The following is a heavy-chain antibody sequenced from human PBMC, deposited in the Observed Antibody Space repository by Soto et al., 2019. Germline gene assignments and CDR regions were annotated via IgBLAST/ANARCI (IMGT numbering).Heavy chain of an antibody. V-gene: IGHV3-48*02. CDR3: ARDAPRCGGDSCFYC. CDR2: ISSSSSTI. CDR1: GFTFSSYS. D-gene: IGHD2-21*01. Sequence: EVQLMESGGGLVQPGGSLRLSCAASGFTFSSYSMHWVRQAPGKGLEWVSYISSSSSTIYYADSVKGQFTISRYNAKNSLHLQMNSLRDEDTAVYYCARDAPRCGGDSCFYCCGQGTLVTVSS. J-gene: IGHJ4*02.